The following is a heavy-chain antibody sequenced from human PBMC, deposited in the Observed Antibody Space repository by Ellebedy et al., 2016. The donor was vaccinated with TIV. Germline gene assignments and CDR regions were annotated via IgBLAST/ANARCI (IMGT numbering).Heavy chain of an antibody. V-gene: IGHV3-21*01. CDR3: ARGIDGVGIVASYGMDV. Sequence: GGSLRLSCAASGFTFSSYSMKWVRQAPGKGLEWVSSISTGSSYIHYADSVKGRFTISRDNSKNTLYLQMNSLRAEDTAVYYCARGIDGVGIVASYGMDVWGQGTTVTVSS. D-gene: IGHD5-12*01. CDR2: ISTGSSYI. CDR1: GFTFSSYS. J-gene: IGHJ6*02.